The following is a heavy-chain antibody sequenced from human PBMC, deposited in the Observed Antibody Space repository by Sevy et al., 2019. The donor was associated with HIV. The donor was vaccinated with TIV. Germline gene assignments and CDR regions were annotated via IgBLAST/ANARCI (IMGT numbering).Heavy chain of an antibody. CDR1: GFTFSSYW. D-gene: IGHD3-10*01. Sequence: GGSLRLSCAASGFTFSSYWMSWVRQAPGKGLEWVANIKQDGSEKYYVDSVKGRFTISRDNAKNSLYLQMNSLRAEDTAVYYCARVGRITMVRGVIKQTQVFDYWGQGTLVTVSS. CDR2: IKQDGSEK. V-gene: IGHV3-7*01. J-gene: IGHJ4*02. CDR3: ARVGRITMVRGVIKQTQVFDY.